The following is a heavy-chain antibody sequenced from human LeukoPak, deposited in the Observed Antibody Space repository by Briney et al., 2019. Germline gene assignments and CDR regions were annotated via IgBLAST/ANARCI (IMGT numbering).Heavy chain of an antibody. V-gene: IGHV1-2*02. CDR3: ARGYCSGGSCYSNWFDP. J-gene: IGHJ5*02. CDR1: GYTLSGYY. D-gene: IGHD2-15*01. CDR2: INPNSGGT. Sequence: AASVKVSCKASGYTLSGYYLHWVRQAPGQGLEWMGWINPNSGGTNYAQKFQGRVTMTRDTSISTAYMELSRLRSDDTAVYYCARGYCSGGSCYSNWFDPWGQGTLVTVSS.